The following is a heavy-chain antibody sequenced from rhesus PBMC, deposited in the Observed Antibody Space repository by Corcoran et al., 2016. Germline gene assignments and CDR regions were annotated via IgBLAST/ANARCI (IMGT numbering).Heavy chain of an antibody. CDR2: SINGVAT. J-gene: IGHJ6*01. CDR3: ARERSGSVSSYGLDS. CDR1: EFTLSSYD. V-gene: IGHV3-132*01. D-gene: IGHD2-39*01. Sequence: VEQLVESGGGLVQPGASLRLSCAASEFTLSSYDIHWVRQAPGRGLEWGSASINGVATYTTDAVKGRITSARDNDKNSVDLQMNSLRAEDTAVYYCARERSGSVSSYGLDSWGQGVVVTVSS.